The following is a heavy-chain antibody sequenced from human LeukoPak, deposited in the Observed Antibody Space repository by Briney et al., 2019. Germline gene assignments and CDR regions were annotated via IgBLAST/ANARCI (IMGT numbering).Heavy chain of an antibody. CDR1: GGSFSGYY. D-gene: IGHD3-22*01. Sequence: PSETLSLTCAVYGGSFSGYYWSWIRQPPGKGLEWIGEINHSGSTNYNPSLKSRVTISVDTSKNQFSLKLSSVTAADTAVYYCARPEYYDSSGRMDVWGQGTTVTVSS. CDR3: ARPEYYDSSGRMDV. CDR2: INHSGST. V-gene: IGHV4-34*01. J-gene: IGHJ6*02.